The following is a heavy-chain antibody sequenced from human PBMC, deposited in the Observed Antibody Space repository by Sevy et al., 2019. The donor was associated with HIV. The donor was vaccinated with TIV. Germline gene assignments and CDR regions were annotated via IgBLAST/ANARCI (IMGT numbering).Heavy chain of an antibody. CDR1: GYTFTSYG. V-gene: IGHV1-18*01. Sequence: ASVKVSCKASGYTFTSYGISWVRQAPGQGLEWMGWISAYNGNTNYAQKLQGRVTMTTDTSTSTAYMELRSLRSDDTAVYFCARDLDSVAGSLSGYWGQGTLVTVSS. CDR2: ISAYNGNT. D-gene: IGHD6-19*01. J-gene: IGHJ4*02. CDR3: ARDLDSVAGSLSGY.